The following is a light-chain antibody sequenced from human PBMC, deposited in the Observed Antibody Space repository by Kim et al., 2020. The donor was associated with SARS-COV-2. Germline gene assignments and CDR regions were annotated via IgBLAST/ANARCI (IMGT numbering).Light chain of an antibody. CDR1: SSDVGGYNY. CDR2: EVS. Sequence: GQSVTISCTGTSSDVGGYNYVAWYQQHPGKAPNLMIYEVSKRPSGVPDRFSGSKSGNTASLTVSGLQAEDEADYYCSSYAGSNKLVFGGGTQLTVL. CDR3: SSYAGSNKLV. V-gene: IGLV2-8*01. J-gene: IGLJ2*01.